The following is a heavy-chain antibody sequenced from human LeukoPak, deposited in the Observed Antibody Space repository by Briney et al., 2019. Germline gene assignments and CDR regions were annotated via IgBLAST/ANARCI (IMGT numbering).Heavy chain of an antibody. J-gene: IGHJ4*02. CDR2: INRSGDT. Sequence: SETLSLTCAVYGGSFSGSSWSWIRQPPGRGLEWIGEINRSGDTNYNPSLKSRVTMSVDTSKNQFSLKLSSVTAADTAVYYCVCSGYSPSDYWGQGTLVTVSS. CDR3: VCSGYSPSDY. D-gene: IGHD3-22*01. V-gene: IGHV4-34*01. CDR1: GGSFSGSS.